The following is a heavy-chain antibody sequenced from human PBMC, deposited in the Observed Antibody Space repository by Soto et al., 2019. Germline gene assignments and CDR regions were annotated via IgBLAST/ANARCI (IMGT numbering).Heavy chain of an antibody. J-gene: IGHJ4*02. CDR1: GYSFTTYG. CDR3: TRDPGIAAPGRGLGDY. D-gene: IGHD6-13*01. Sequence: QIQLVQSGAEVKKPGASVKVSCKASGYSFTTYGFSWVRQAPGQGLEWMGWIDTYTGNTNYAQKLQDRVTMTTDTTTSTAYLELRSLRYDDTALYYCTRDPGIAAPGRGLGDYWGQGTLVTVSS. V-gene: IGHV1-18*01. CDR2: IDTYTGNT.